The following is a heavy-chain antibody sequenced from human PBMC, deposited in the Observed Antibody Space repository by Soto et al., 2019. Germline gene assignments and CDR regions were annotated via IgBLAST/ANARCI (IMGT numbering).Heavy chain of an antibody. J-gene: IGHJ6*02. CDR3: ARVGTSCCYYYYYGMDV. CDR2: ISAYNGNT. Sequence: ASVKVSCKASGYTFTSYGISWVRQAPGQGLEWMGWISAYNGNTNYAQKLQGRVTMTTDTSTSTAYMELRSLRSDDTAVYFCARVGTSCCYYYYYGMDVRDQGTTVTVSS. CDR1: GYTFTSYG. V-gene: IGHV1-18*04. D-gene: IGHD2-2*01.